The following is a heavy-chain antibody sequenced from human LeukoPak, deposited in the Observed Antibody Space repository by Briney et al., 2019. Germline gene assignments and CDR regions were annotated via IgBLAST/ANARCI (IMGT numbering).Heavy chain of an antibody. J-gene: IGHJ6*03. CDR3: ARDATVRGPYGGHHFYSYMDV. CDR2: IIPIFDTA. CDR1: GGTFSSYA. V-gene: IGHV1-69*13. D-gene: IGHD3-10*01. Sequence: SVKVSCKTSGGTFSSYAISWVRQAPGQGLEWIGDIIPIFDTANYAQKFQGRVTITADESATTSYMELSSLRSGDTAVYYCARDATVRGPYGGHHFYSYMDVWGKGTTVTISS.